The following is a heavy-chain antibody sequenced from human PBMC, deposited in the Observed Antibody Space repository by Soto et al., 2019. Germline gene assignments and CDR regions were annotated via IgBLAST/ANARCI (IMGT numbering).Heavy chain of an antibody. D-gene: IGHD3-3*01. J-gene: IGHJ4*02. CDR2: IYENGRT. CDR3: ARRKLRFLDGTHGTFDS. V-gene: IGHV4-4*02. CDR1: GGSLGTSNW. Sequence: QVQLRETGPGLVKPSGTLSLICSVSGGSLGTSNWSSWVRQSQGKVLQRIGEIYENGRTKYNPSLQGLHTSAVGDLNIQFTLKLVSVTAADTRVYYCARRKLRFLDGTHGTFDSWRQG.